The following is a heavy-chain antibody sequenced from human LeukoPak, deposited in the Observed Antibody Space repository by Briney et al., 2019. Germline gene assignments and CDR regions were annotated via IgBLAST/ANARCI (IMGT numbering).Heavy chain of an antibody. J-gene: IGHJ3*02. CDR3: ARDLLRVGGIFGVERLDAFDI. CDR1: GYYIRSGFY. CDR2: IYNSGTT. D-gene: IGHD3-3*01. V-gene: IGHV4-38-2*02. Sequence: KASETLSLTCTVSGYYIRSGFYWGWIRQPPGKGLEWIGGIYNSGTTYYNPALKSRVTVSVDTSKNQFSLELTSVTAADTAVYYCARDLLRVGGIFGVERLDAFDIWGQGTMVTVSS.